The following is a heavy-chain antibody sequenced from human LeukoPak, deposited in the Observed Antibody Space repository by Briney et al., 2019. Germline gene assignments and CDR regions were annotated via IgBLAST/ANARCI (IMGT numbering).Heavy chain of an antibody. CDR1: GYSFTSSG. CDR2: ISGYNGNT. D-gene: IGHD1-26*01. J-gene: IGHJ4*02. V-gene: IGHV1-18*01. Sequence: GGSVKVSCKASGYSFTSSGISWVRQAPGQGLEWMGWISGYNGNTNYAQKLQGRVTMTTDTSTSTAYMELRSLRSDDTAVYYCARVWYSGSLYYFDYWGQGTLVTVSS. CDR3: ARVWYSGSLYYFDY.